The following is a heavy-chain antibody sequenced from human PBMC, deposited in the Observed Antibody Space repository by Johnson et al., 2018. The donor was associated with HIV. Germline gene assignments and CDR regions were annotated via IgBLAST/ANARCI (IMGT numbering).Heavy chain of an antibody. Sequence: VQLVESGGGLVQPGGSLRLSCAASGFSVSSNHMTWVRQAPGKGLEWVSVIYTGDSTYYADSVRGRLTVSRDNSKNTMYLQMNSLRAEDTAVYYCARACRDGYTCDVYDIWGQGTMVTVSS. CDR1: GFSVSSNH. CDR3: ARACRDGYTCDVYDI. D-gene: IGHD5-24*01. V-gene: IGHV3-66*01. CDR2: IYTGDST. J-gene: IGHJ3*02.